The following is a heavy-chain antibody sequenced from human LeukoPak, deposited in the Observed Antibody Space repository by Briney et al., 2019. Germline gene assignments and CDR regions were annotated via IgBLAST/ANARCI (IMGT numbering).Heavy chain of an antibody. CDR3: ARQAPNMWLSPFWYFDL. CDR2: ISSSSSYI. V-gene: IGHV3-21*04. D-gene: IGHD3-22*01. Sequence: GGSLRLSCAASGFTSSSYSMNWVRQAPGKGLEWVSSISSSSSYIYYADSVKGRFTISRDNAKNSLYLQMSNLGADDTAVYYCARQAPNMWLSPFWYFDLWGRGTLVTVSS. J-gene: IGHJ2*01. CDR1: GFTSSSYS.